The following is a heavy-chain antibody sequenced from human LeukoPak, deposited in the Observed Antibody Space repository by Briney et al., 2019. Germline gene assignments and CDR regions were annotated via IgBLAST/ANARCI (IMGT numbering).Heavy chain of an antibody. D-gene: IGHD3-22*01. Sequence: PGGSLRLSCAASGFTVSSNYMSWVRQAPGKGLEWVSVIYSGGSTYYADSVKGRFTISRDNAKNSLYLQMNSLRAEDTAVYYCARDLFYYDSSGHGGDYWGQGTLVTVSS. CDR2: IYSGGST. J-gene: IGHJ4*02. CDR3: ARDLFYYDSSGHGGDY. CDR1: GFTVSSNY. V-gene: IGHV3-53*01.